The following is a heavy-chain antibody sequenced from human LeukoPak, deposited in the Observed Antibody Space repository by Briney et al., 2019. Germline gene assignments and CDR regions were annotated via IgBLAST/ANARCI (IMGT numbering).Heavy chain of an antibody. J-gene: IGHJ5*02. CDR3: ARATGYSSYP. V-gene: IGHV3-30*02. Sequence: TGGSLRLSCAASGFTFGGSGMHWVRQAPGKGLEWVAFIRYDGSDKHYADSVKGRFTISRDNSKNTLYLQMNSLRAEDTAVYYCARATGYSSYPWGQGTLVTVSS. CDR1: GFTFGGSG. D-gene: IGHD6-19*01. CDR2: IRYDGSDK.